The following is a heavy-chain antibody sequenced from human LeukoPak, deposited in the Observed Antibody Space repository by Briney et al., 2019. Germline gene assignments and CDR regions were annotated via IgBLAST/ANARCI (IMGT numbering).Heavy chain of an antibody. CDR3: ASERDDYGSGSYLF. V-gene: IGHV4-39*01. D-gene: IGHD3-10*01. CDR1: GGSISSSSYY. Sequence: NPSETLSLTCTVSGGSISSSSYYWGWIRQPPGKGLEWIGSIYYSGSTYYNPSLKSRVTISVDTSKNQFSLKLSSVTAADTAVYYCASERDDYGSGSYLFWGQGTLVTVSS. J-gene: IGHJ4*02. CDR2: IYYSGST.